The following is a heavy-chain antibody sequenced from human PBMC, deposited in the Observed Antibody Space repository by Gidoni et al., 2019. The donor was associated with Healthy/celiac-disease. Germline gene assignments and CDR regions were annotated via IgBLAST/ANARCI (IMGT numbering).Heavy chain of an antibody. Sequence: EVQLLESGGGLVPPGGSLRLSCAASGLPFSSSAMSWVRQAPGKGLEWVAAISGSGGSTYYADSVKGRFTISRDNSKNTLYLQMNSLRAEDTAVYYCAKDRGDYGDYVREYWGQGTLVTVSS. D-gene: IGHD4-17*01. CDR2: ISGSGGST. J-gene: IGHJ4*02. CDR1: GLPFSSSA. V-gene: IGHV3-23*01. CDR3: AKDRGDYGDYVREY.